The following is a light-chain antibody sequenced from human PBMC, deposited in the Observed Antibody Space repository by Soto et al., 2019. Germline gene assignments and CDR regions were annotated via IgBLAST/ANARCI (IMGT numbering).Light chain of an antibody. CDR3: SSYAGRETGV. V-gene: IGLV2-8*01. CDR2: EVF. J-gene: IGLJ1*01. Sequence: QAVVTQPPAASGSPGQSVTISCTGTSNDIGAYNYVSWYQQRPGKAPKLLIYEVFRRPSGVPDRFSASKSGNTASLTVSGLQPEDEADYYCSSYAGRETGVFGTGTKLTVL. CDR1: SNDIGAYNY.